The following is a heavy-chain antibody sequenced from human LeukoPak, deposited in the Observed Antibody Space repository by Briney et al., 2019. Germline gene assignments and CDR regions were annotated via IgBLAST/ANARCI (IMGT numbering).Heavy chain of an antibody. V-gene: IGHV7-4-1*01. CDR2: INTNTGNP. CDR3: LIAAPGKNYIDY. CDR1: GYTFTSYF. J-gene: IGHJ4*02. Sequence: ASVKVSCKASGYTFTSYFVTWVRQAPGQGLEWMGWINTNTGNPTYAQGLTGRFVFSLDTSVSTAYLQICSLQAEDTAVYYCLIAAPGKNYIDYWGQGTPVTVSS. D-gene: IGHD6-13*01.